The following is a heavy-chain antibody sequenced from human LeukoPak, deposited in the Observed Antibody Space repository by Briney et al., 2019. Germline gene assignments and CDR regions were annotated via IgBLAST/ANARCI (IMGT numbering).Heavy chain of an antibody. CDR1: GGTFSSYA. Sequence: ASVKVSCMASGGTFSSYAISWVRQAPGQGLEWMGGIIPIFGTANYAQKFQGRVTITADESTSTAYMELSSLRSEDTAVYYCARDFQGYSSPFDPWGQGTLVTVSS. D-gene: IGHD6-19*01. CDR3: ARDFQGYSSPFDP. V-gene: IGHV1-69*13. J-gene: IGHJ5*02. CDR2: IIPIFGTA.